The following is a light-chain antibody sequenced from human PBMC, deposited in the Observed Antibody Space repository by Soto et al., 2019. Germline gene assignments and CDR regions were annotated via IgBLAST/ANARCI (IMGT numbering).Light chain of an antibody. CDR2: SAS. J-gene: IGKJ5*01. CDR3: QQANSFLGIT. CDR1: QGIRND. V-gene: IGKV1-17*01. Sequence: DIQMTQSPSSLSASVGDRVTITCRASQGIRNDLGWYQQKPGKAPKRLIYSASSLQSGVPSRFSGSGSGTDFTLTISRLQPEDFATYYCQQANSFLGITFGQGTLLEIK.